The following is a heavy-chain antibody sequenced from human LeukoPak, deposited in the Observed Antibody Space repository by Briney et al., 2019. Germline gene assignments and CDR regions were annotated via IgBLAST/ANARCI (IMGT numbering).Heavy chain of an antibody. CDR2: ISNDGTT. CDR1: GFSFNDWT. J-gene: IGHJ4*02. CDR3: AKRVINNPFDN. V-gene: IGHV3-23*01. Sequence: GGSLRLSCAASGFSFNDWTMNWVRQAPGKGLEWVAVISNDGTTYYIDSVKGRFTISRDNSKNTLYLQMNGLRAEDTAVYFCAKRVINNPFDNWGQGTLVTVSS. D-gene: IGHD2/OR15-2a*01.